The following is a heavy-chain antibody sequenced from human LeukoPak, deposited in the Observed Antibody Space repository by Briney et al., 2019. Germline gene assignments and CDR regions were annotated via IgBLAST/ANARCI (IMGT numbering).Heavy chain of an antibody. CDR1: GVTVSSNY. J-gene: IGHJ4*02. V-gene: IGHV3-23*01. CDR2: ISGSDGST. CDR3: AKEKRVGVTPPYFDY. D-gene: IGHD1-26*01. Sequence: GGSLRLSCAASGVTVSSNYMSWVRQAPGKGLEWVSTISGSDGSTYYADSVKGRFTISRDNSKNTLYLQMNSLRAEDTAVYYCAKEKRVGVTPPYFDYWGQGTLVTVSS.